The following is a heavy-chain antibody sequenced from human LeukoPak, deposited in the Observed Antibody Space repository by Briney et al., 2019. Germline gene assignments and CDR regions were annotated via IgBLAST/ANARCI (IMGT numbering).Heavy chain of an antibody. V-gene: IGHV1-2*02. CDR1: GYTFTGYY. CDR2: INPNSGGT. J-gene: IGHJ2*01. D-gene: IGHD3-22*01. CDR3: ASDYYDSSGGPWYFDL. Sequence: ASVKVSCKASGYTFTGYYMHWVRQAPGQGLEWMGWINPNSGGTNYAQKFQGRVTMTRDTSISTAYMELSRLRSDDTAVYYCASDYYDSSGGPWYFDLWGRGTLVTVSS.